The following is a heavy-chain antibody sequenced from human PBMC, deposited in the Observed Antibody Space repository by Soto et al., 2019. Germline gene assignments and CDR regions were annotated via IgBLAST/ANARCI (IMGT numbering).Heavy chain of an antibody. Sequence: EVQLLESGGGLVQPGGSLRLSCAASGFTFSSYAMSWVRQAPGKGLEWVSAISGSGGSTYYADSVKGRFTISRDNSKNTLYLQMNSLRAEDTAVYYCAKDQSCSSTSCYMGLRYFDWLLGWFDPWGQGTLVTVSS. J-gene: IGHJ5*02. D-gene: IGHD3-9*01. CDR1: GFTFSSYA. CDR3: AKDQSCSSTSCYMGLRYFDWLLGWFDP. V-gene: IGHV3-23*01. CDR2: ISGSGGST.